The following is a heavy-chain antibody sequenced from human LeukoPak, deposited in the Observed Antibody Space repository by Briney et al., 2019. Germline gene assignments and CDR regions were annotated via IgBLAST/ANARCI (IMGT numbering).Heavy chain of an antibody. CDR2: ISGSGGST. CDR1: GFTFSSYA. D-gene: IGHD6-19*01. V-gene: IGHV3-23*01. J-gene: IGHJ6*02. Sequence: GGSLRLSCAASGFTFSSYAMSWVRQAPGKGLEWVSAISGSGGSTYYADPVKGRFTISRDNSKNTLYLQMNSLRAEDTAVYYCAKVRGRSSGWYRVLFYGMDVWGQGTTVTVSS. CDR3: AKVRGRSSGWYRVLFYGMDV.